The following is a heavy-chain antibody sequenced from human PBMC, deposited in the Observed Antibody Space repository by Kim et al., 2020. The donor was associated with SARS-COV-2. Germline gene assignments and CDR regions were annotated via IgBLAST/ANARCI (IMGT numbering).Heavy chain of an antibody. CDR3: ARRVAAAGTNWYFDL. CDR1: GYSFTSYW. D-gene: IGHD6-13*01. Sequence: GESLKISCKGSGYSFTSYWIGWVRQMPGKGLEWMGIIYPGDSDTRYSPSFQGQVTISADKSISTAYLQWSSLKASDTAMYYCARRVAAAGTNWYFDLWGRGTLVTVSS. CDR2: IYPGDSDT. J-gene: IGHJ2*01. V-gene: IGHV5-51*01.